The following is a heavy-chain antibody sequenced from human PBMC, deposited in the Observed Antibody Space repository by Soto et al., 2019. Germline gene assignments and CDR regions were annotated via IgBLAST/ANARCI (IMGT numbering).Heavy chain of an antibody. CDR1: GYTFTSYG. J-gene: IGHJ5*01. V-gene: IGHV1-18*01. CDR2: ISAYNGNT. CDR3: ARDPHDLVAAATRTWFDS. Sequence: ASVKVSCKASGYTFTSYGISWVRQAPGQGLEWMGWISAYNGNTNYAQKLQGRVTMTTDTSTSTAYMELRSLRSDDTAVYYCARDPHDLVAAATRTWFDSWGQGILVTSPQ. D-gene: IGHD2-15*01.